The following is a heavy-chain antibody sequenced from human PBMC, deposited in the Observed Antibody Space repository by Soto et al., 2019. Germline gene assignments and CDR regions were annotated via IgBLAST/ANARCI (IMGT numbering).Heavy chain of an antibody. CDR3: ARRITSSFDY. CDR2: ITGSGDYT. V-gene: IGHV3-23*01. J-gene: IGHJ4*02. CDR1: GFTFSIYN. Sequence: EVQLLESGGGLVQPVGSLRLSCVASGFTFSIYNMNWVRQAPGKGLEWVSVITGSGDYTNYADSVKGRFTISRDNSKNTLYLQMNSLRAEDTAVYFCARRITSSFDYWGQGTLVTVSS. D-gene: IGHD1-20*01.